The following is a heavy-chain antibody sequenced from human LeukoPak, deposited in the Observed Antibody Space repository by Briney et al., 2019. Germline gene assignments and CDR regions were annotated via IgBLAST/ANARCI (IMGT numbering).Heavy chain of an antibody. V-gene: IGHV1-3*01. CDR3: ARGVSASSGWYVIDH. CDR2: INAGNGNT. Sequence: ASVKVSCKASGYTFTSYVIHWVRQAPGQRLEWMGWINAGNGNTKYSQKFQGRVTITRYTSASTAYMELRSLRSEDTAVYYCARGVSASSGWYVIDHWGQGTLVTVSS. D-gene: IGHD6-19*01. CDR1: GYTFTSYV. J-gene: IGHJ5*02.